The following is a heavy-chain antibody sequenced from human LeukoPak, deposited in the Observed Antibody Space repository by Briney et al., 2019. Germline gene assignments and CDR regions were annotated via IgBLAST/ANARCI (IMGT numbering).Heavy chain of an antibody. D-gene: IGHD4-17*01. V-gene: IGHV4-34*01. CDR3: AREKGYDDYVGGDYYYYYMDV. CDR1: IDSFSNYH. J-gene: IGHJ6*03. CDR2: VNESGGT. Sequence: SETLSLTCAVYIDSFSNYHWNWIRQTPAKGMEWIGEVNESGGTNISPSLRSRVILSVDTSKNQFSLKLTSVTAADTAVYYCAREKGYDDYVGGDYYYYYMDVWGKGTTVTISS.